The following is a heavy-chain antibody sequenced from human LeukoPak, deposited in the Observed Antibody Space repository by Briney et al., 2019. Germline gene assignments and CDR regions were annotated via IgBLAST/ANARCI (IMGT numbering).Heavy chain of an antibody. CDR3: AKRSGDLYYLDS. D-gene: IGHD2-15*01. CDR1: GFIFSSYA. CDR2: ISGSGGST. V-gene: IGHV3-23*01. J-gene: IGHJ4*02. Sequence: PGGSLRLSCAASGFIFSSYAMTWVRQAPGKGLEWVSAISGSGGSTYYADSVKGRFTISRDTSKSTLYLQMNSLRAEDTAVYYCAKRSGDLYYLDSWGQGTLVTVSS.